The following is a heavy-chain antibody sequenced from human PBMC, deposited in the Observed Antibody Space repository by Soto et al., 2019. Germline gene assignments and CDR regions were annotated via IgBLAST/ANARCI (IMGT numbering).Heavy chain of an antibody. CDR1: GGTFNNNL. V-gene: IGHV1-69*01. CDR3: TRETRAYGGLADY. Sequence: QVQLVQSGAEVKKPGSSVKVSCKVSGGTFNNNLINWVRQAPGQGLEWMGGIIPLFGTPNYAQKFQGRVTITAGASTSTAYMELTSLTSHDTAVYYCTRETRAYGGLADYWGQGTLVTVSS. CDR2: IIPLFGTP. D-gene: IGHD4-17*01. J-gene: IGHJ4*02.